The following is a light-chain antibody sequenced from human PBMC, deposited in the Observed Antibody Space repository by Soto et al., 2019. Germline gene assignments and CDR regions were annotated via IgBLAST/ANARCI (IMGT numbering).Light chain of an antibody. J-gene: IGKJ1*01. CDR1: QTVGSDY. Sequence: EMGLTQSRGTLSLSPGESATLSCRASQTVGSDYLAWYQQRPGQVPRLLIYGASSRATGIPDRFSGSGSGTDFTLTISRLEPEDFAMYFCQQYRTSAQTFGQGTKVDIK. CDR3: QQYRTSAQT. CDR2: GAS. V-gene: IGKV3-20*01.